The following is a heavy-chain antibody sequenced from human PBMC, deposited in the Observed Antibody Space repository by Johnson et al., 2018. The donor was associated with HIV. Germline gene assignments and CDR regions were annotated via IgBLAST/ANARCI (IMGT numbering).Heavy chain of an antibody. CDR3: AKVSGYYDSLSAGWAFDI. J-gene: IGHJ3*02. CDR1: GFTFSSYW. V-gene: IGHV3-7*05. D-gene: IGHD3-22*01. CDR2: IKQDGSEK. Sequence: VQLVESGGGVARPGGSLRLSCAASGFTFSSYWMSWVRQAPGKGLEWVANIKQDGSEKYYVDSVKGRFTLSRDNAKNSLYLPMNSLRAEDTAVYYCAKVSGYYDSLSAGWAFDIWGQGTMVTVSS.